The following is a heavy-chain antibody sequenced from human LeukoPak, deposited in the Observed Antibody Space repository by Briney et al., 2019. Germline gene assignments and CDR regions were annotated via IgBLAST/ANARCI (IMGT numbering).Heavy chain of an antibody. Sequence: SVKVSCKASGFTFTSSAVQWVRQARGQRLEWIGWIVVGSGNTNYAQKFQERVTITRDMSTSTAYMELSSLRSEDTAVYYCAAEGPFWSGYSAHYYYYGMDVWGQGTTVTVSS. J-gene: IGHJ6*02. V-gene: IGHV1-58*01. CDR3: AAEGPFWSGYSAHYYYYGMDV. CDR2: IVVGSGNT. D-gene: IGHD3-3*01. CDR1: GFTFTSSA.